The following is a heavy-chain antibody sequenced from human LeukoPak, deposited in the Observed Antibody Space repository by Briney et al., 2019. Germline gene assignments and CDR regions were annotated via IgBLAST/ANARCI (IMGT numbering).Heavy chain of an antibody. J-gene: IGHJ6*02. D-gene: IGHD5-18*01. CDR2: IYYSGST. Sequence: SETLSLTCTVSGGSISSYYWSWIRQPPGKGLEWIGYIYYSGSTNYNPSLKSRVTISVDTSKNQFSLKLSSVTAADTAVYYCAGSRGLWIHDYYYGMDVWGQGTTVTVSS. V-gene: IGHV4-59*01. CDR3: AGSRGLWIHDYYYGMDV. CDR1: GGSISSYY.